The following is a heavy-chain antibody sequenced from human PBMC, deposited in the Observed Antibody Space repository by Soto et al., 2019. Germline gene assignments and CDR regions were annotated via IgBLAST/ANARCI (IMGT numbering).Heavy chain of an antibody. V-gene: IGHV4-34*01. CDR2: INHSGSA. Sequence: PSETLSLTCDVYGGSFSGYIWTWIRQTPGKRLQWIGQINHSGSANYNPSLKSRVTISVHTSKSQFSLELSSVTAADTAVYYCARGLISGSHYSGGWYYFDSWGQGTQVT. J-gene: IGHJ4*02. CDR1: GGSFSGYI. CDR3: ARGLISGSHYSGGWYYFDS. D-gene: IGHD1-26*01.